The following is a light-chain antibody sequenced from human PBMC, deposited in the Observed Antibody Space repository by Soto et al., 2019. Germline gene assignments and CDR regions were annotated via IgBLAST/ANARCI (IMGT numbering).Light chain of an antibody. Sequence: DIQMTQSPSTLSASVGDRVTITCRASQSVYSWLAWYQKKPGKAPKLLIYKASILETGVPSRFSGSASGTEFTLTISSLQPDDFATYYCQQYNSNSPYSFGQGTKLEIK. CDR2: KAS. CDR1: QSVYSW. V-gene: IGKV1-5*03. J-gene: IGKJ2*01. CDR3: QQYNSNSPYS.